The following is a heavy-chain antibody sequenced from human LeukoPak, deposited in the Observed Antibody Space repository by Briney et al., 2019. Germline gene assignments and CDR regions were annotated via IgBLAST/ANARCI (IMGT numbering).Heavy chain of an antibody. J-gene: IGHJ6*03. CDR1: GGSFSGYY. V-gene: IGHV4-59*10. CDR2: IYTSGST. CDR3: ARASVVVPAADSYYYYYMDV. D-gene: IGHD2-2*01. Sequence: SETLSLTCAVYGGSFSGYYWSWIRQPAGKGLEWIGRIYTSGSTNYNPSLKSRVTISVDTSKNQFSLKLSSVTAADTAVYYCARASVVVPAADSYYYYYMDVWGKGTTVTISS.